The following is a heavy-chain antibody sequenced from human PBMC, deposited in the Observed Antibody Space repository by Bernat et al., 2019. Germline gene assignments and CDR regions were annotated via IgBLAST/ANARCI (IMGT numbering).Heavy chain of an antibody. Sequence: EVQLVESGGGLVQPGGSLKLSCAASGFTFSGSAMHWVRQASGKGLEWVGRIRSKANSYATAYAASVKGRFTISRDDSKNTAYLQMNSLKTEDTAVYYCTRGDSSGWYWYNWFDSWGQGTLVTVSS. J-gene: IGHJ5*01. CDR1: GFTFSGSA. CDR2: IRSKANSYAT. V-gene: IGHV3-73*02. CDR3: TRGDSSGWYWYNWFDS. D-gene: IGHD6-19*01.